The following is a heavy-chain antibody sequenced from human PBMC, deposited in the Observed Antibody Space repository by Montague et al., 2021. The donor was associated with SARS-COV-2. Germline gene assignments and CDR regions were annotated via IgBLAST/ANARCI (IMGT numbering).Heavy chain of an antibody. V-gene: IGHV4-38-2*02. CDR2: IEYSGST. CDR3: ARDSTHGMDV. J-gene: IGHJ6*02. D-gene: IGHD6-13*01. Sequence: SETLSLTCIVSGYSISSGYYWGWVRQTPGKGLEWLGFIEYSGSTYYNPSLKTRVTMSLDTSKNQFSLKLTSAAAADTALYYYARDSTHGMDVWGRGTTVTVPS. CDR1: GYSISSGYY.